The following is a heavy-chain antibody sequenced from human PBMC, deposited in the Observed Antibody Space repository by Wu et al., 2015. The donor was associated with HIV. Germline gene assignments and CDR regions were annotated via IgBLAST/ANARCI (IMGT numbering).Heavy chain of an antibody. Sequence: QVQLVQSGTDVKKPGASVKVSCKASGYTFTGYYIHWVRQAPGQGLEWMGWVNPSSGGTNYAQKFQGRITMTRDTSINTVYMELTRLRIDDMAVYYCVRDMMATRPGGYWGQGTLVTVSS. V-gene: IGHV1-2*02. CDR1: GYTFTGYY. CDR2: VNPSSGGT. J-gene: IGHJ4*02. CDR3: VRDMMATRPGGY. D-gene: IGHD6-6*01.